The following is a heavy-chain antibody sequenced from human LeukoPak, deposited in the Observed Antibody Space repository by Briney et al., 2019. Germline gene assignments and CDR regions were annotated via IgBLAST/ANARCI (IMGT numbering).Heavy chain of an antibody. CDR1: GGSISSSSYY. CDR3: ARLRWSKLMVYATSRLFDY. J-gene: IGHJ4*02. Sequence: SETLSLTCTVSGGSISSSSYYWGWIRQPPGKGLEWIGSIYYSGSTYYNPSLKSRVTISVDTSKNQFSLKLSSVTAADTAVYYCARLRWSKLMVYATSRLFDYRGQGTLVAVSS. CDR2: IYYSGST. V-gene: IGHV4-39*01. D-gene: IGHD2-8*01.